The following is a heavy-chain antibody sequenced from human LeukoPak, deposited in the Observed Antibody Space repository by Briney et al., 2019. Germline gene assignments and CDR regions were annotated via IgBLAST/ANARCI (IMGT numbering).Heavy chain of an antibody. CDR2: IQQDGSEK. Sequence: GGSLRLSCAASGFTFKGYWMSWVRQAPGKGLEWVANIQQDGSEKKYVDSVKGRFTISRDDAKNSLYLQMDSLRAEDTAVYYCVRLRYTYGKNFDCWGQGTLVCVSS. V-gene: IGHV3-7*01. CDR1: GFTFKGYW. J-gene: IGHJ4*02. CDR3: VRLRYTYGKNFDC. D-gene: IGHD5-18*01.